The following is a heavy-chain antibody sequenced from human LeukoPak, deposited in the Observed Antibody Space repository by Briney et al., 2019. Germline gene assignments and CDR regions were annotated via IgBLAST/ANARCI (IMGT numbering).Heavy chain of an antibody. Sequence: PWASVKVSCKASGGTFSSYAISWVRQAPGQGLEWMGGIIPIFGTANYAQKFQGRVTITADESTSTAYMELSSLRSEDTAVYYCARASYLGDSSGYHDAFDIWGQGTMVTASS. CDR3: ARASYLGDSSGYHDAFDI. V-gene: IGHV1-69*13. D-gene: IGHD3-22*01. CDR2: IIPIFGTA. CDR1: GGTFSSYA. J-gene: IGHJ3*02.